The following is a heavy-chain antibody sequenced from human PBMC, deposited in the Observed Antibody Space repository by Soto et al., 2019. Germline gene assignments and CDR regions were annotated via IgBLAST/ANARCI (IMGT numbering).Heavy chain of an antibody. J-gene: IGHJ4*02. V-gene: IGHV3-11*01. CDR3: ARDPIPLWFGELTLF. CDR2: ISSSGSTI. CDR1: GFTFSDYY. Sequence: GGSLRLSCAASGFTFSDYYMSWIRQAPGKGLEWVSYISSSGSTIYYADSVKGRFTISRDNAKNSLYLQMNSLRAEDTAVYYCARDPIPLWFGELTLFWGQGTLVTVSS. D-gene: IGHD3-10*01.